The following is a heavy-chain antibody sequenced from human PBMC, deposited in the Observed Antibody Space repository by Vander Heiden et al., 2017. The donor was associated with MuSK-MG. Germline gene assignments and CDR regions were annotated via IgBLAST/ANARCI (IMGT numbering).Heavy chain of an antibody. CDR2: IRRDGNEK. D-gene: IGHD4-17*01. V-gene: IGHV3-7*01. CDR1: GLTLSSYW. J-gene: IGHJ4*02. Sequence: EVQLVEPGGGLVQPGGSLSLSCAASGLTLSSYWMAWVRQAPGKGLEWVANIRRDGNEKHYVDSVRGRFTISRDNAKNSVYLQMNSLRAEDTAVYYCARDSDGDLDYWGQGTLVTVSS. CDR3: ARDSDGDLDY.